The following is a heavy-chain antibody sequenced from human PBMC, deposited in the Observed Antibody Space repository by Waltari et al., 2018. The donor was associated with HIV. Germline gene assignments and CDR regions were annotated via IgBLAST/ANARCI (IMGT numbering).Heavy chain of an antibody. CDR2: VRNKAYWGKT. J-gene: IGHJ4*02. V-gene: IGHV3-49*03. CDR3: TRGTFTVTYYFDY. CDR1: GFSFGDYA. D-gene: IGHD4-17*01. Sequence: EVQLGESGGGLVQAGRSLRLSCATSGFSFGDYAMSWFRQAPGKGLGWVGLVRNKAYWGKTQYAASVKGKFTISRDDSKSIAYLQMNSLKTDDTALYYCTRGTFTVTYYFDYWGRGTLVTVSS.